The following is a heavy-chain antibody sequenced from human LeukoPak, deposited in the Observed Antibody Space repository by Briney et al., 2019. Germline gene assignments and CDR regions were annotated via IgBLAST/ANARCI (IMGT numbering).Heavy chain of an antibody. CDR3: ARRAEIAEIAARPLPKARGDGHGYYYYMDV. CDR2: IYTSGST. J-gene: IGHJ6*03. D-gene: IGHD6-6*01. CDR1: GGSISSYY. V-gene: IGHV4-4*09. Sequence: PSETLSLTCTVSGGSISSYYWSWIRQPPGKGLEGIGYIYTSGSTNYNPSLRSRVTISVDTSKNQFSLKLSSVTAADTAVYYCARRAEIAEIAARPLPKARGDGHGYYYYMDVWGKGTTVTVSS.